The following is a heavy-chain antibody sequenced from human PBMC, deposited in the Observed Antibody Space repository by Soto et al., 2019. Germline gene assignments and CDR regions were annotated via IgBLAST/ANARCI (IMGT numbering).Heavy chain of an antibody. D-gene: IGHD2-15*01. CDR1: GYTLTELS. Sequence: QVQLVQSGAEVKKPGASVKVSCKVSGYTLTELSMHWVRQAPGKGLEWMGGFDPEDGETIYAQKFQGRVTMTEDTWTNTAYMGLGCLRSDTTAVDNCATVPGVGAEVYYYYSMDFWGQGTTVTVSS. CDR3: ATVPGVGAEVYYYYSMDF. CDR2: FDPEDGET. J-gene: IGHJ6*02. V-gene: IGHV1-24*01.